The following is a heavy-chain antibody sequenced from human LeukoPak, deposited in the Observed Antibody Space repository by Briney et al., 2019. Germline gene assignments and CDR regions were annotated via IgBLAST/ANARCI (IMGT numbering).Heavy chain of an antibody. CDR3: ARDTYSRTEGFDY. D-gene: IGHD2-21*01. Sequence: ASVKVSCKASGYTFTGYYMHWVRQAPGQGLEWMGWISAYNGNTNYVQKLQGRVTMTTDTSTSTAYMELRSLRSDDTAVYYCARDTYSRTEGFDYWGQGTLVTVSS. CDR1: GYTFTGYY. CDR2: ISAYNGNT. J-gene: IGHJ4*02. V-gene: IGHV1-18*04.